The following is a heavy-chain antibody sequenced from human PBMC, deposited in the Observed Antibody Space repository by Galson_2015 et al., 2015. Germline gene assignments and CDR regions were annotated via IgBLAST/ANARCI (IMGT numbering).Heavy chain of an antibody. J-gene: IGHJ6*02. D-gene: IGHD2-2*01. Sequence: SLRLSCAASGFTFSSYAMSWVRQAPGKGLEWVSAISGSGGSTYYADSVKGRFTISIDNSKNTLYLQMNSLRAEDTAVYYCAKAGAAMYYYYVIDVWGQGTTVTVSS. V-gene: IGHV3-23*01. CDR1: GFTFSSYA. CDR3: AKAGAAMYYYYVIDV. CDR2: ISGSGGST.